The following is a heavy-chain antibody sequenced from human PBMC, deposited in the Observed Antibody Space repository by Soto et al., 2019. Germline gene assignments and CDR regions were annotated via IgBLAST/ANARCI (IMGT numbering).Heavy chain of an antibody. CDR1: GFSLSTSGVG. CDR3: AHRLRYSSSSYSWNGGYFDF. Sequence: QITLKESGPTLVAPAQTLTLTCSFSGFSLSTSGVGVGWIRQPPGKAPELLAIIYWDNDKRYNPALKSRLSITKDTAENRVVLMMTNMDPVEPGTYYCAHRLRYSSSSYSWNGGYFDFWGQGTQV. D-gene: IGHD6-6*01. V-gene: IGHV2-5*02. CDR2: IYWDNDK. J-gene: IGHJ4*02.